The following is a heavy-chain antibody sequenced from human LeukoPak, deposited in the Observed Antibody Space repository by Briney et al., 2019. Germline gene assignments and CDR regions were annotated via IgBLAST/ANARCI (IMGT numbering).Heavy chain of an antibody. CDR1: GCSMSSYY. CDR3: ARQGYSAYEILDY. CDR2: IYYSGST. D-gene: IGHD5-12*01. Sequence: PSETLSLTCTVSGCSMSSYYWSWIRQPPGKGLEWIGYIYYSGSTNYSPSLKSRVTISVDNSKNQFSLKMSSVTAAETAVYYCARQGYSAYEILDYWGQGTLVTVSS. J-gene: IGHJ4*02. V-gene: IGHV4-59*08.